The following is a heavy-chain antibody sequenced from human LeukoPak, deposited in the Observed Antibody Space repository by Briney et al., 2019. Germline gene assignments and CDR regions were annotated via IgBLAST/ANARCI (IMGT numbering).Heavy chain of an antibody. CDR1: GFTFSSYA. J-gene: IGHJ6*02. CDR3: ARENWNPLIVYYYYGMDV. D-gene: IGHD1-1*01. V-gene: IGHV3-30-3*01. CDR2: ISYDGSNK. Sequence: HPGGSLRLSCAASGFTFSSYAMHWVRQAPGEGLEWVAVISYDGSNKYYADSVKGRFTISRDNSKNTLYLQMNSLRAEDTAVYYCARENWNPLIVYYYYGMDVWGQGTTVTVSS.